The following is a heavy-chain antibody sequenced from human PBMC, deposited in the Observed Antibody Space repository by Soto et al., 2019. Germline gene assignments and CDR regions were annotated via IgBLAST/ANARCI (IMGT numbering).Heavy chain of an antibody. CDR1: GDSINSYY. CDR2: IYYSGYT. J-gene: IGHJ4*02. D-gene: IGHD6-19*01. CDR3: AREVAGSSKGEP. V-gene: IGHV4-59*12. Sequence: SETLSLTCTVSGDSINSYYWSWIRQPPGKGLEWVGYIYYSGYTKYNPSLKSRATISIGTSRNQFSLKLSSVTAADTATYYCAREVAGSSKGEPWGQGIVVTVSS.